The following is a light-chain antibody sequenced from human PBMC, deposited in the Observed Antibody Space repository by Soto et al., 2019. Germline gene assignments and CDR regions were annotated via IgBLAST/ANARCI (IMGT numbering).Light chain of an antibody. Sequence: VLTQSPGTLSLSPSPTATFSCRAIQSVSNNYLAWYQQKPGQAPRLLIYGASNRATGIPDRFSGSGAGTDFTLTISRLEPEDFAVYYCQQYGSSGTFGQGTKVDIK. V-gene: IGKV3-20*01. CDR2: GAS. CDR1: QSVSNNY. J-gene: IGKJ1*01. CDR3: QQYGSSGT.